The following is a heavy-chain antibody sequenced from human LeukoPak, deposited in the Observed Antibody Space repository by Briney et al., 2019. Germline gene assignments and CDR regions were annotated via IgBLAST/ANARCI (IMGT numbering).Heavy chain of an antibody. Sequence: GGSLRLSCAASGFTFSSYSMNWVRQAPGKGLEWVASISSSSSYIYYAASVKGRFTISRDNAKHSLYLQMNSLRAEDTAVYYCARDNYYDSSWHYDGNWFDPWGQGTLVTVSS. CDR1: GFTFSSYS. CDR3: ARDNYYDSSWHYDGNWFDP. V-gene: IGHV3-21*01. CDR2: ISSSSSYI. D-gene: IGHD3-22*01. J-gene: IGHJ5*02.